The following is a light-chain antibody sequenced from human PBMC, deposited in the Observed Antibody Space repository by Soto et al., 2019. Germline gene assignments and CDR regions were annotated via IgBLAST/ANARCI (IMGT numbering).Light chain of an antibody. J-gene: IGKJ2*01. V-gene: IGKV3-11*01. CDR3: QQRSNWPPYT. CDR2: GAS. Sequence: EIVLTQSPATLSLSPGERATLSCRASQSVSSYLAWYQQKPGQAPRLLIYGASNRATGIPARFSGSGSGTDFTLNISSLEPEDFAVYYCQQRSNWPPYTFGQGTKLEIK. CDR1: QSVSSY.